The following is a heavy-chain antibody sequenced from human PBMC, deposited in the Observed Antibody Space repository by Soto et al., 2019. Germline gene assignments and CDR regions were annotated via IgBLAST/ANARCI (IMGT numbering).Heavy chain of an antibody. J-gene: IGHJ4*02. Sequence: ASVKVSCKISGHTLTEFSIHWVRQAPGKGLEWMGGFDPEGGEAIYAQKWHGRVTVTEDTVTDTAYMELSGLKSDDTAVYYCARVDYDSSGWVFDYWGQGTLVTVSS. CDR1: GHTLTEFS. V-gene: IGHV1-24*01. CDR2: FDPEGGEA. CDR3: ARVDYDSSGWVFDY. D-gene: IGHD3-22*01.